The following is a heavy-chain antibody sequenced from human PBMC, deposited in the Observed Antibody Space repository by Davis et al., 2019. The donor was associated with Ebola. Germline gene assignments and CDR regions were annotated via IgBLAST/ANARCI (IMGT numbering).Heavy chain of an antibody. CDR1: GFTFSSYA. CDR3: ARSIFGVMAQGDAFDI. V-gene: IGHV3-30-3*01. J-gene: IGHJ3*02. Sequence: PGGSLRLSCAASGFTFSSYAMHWVRQAPGKGLEWVAVISYDGSNKYYADSVKGRFTISRDNSKNTLYLQMNSLRAEDTAVYYCARSIFGVMAQGDAFDIWGQGTMVTVSS. CDR2: ISYDGSNK. D-gene: IGHD3-3*01.